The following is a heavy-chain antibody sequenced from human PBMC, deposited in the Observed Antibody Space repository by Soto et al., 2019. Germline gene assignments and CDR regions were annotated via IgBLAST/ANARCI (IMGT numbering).Heavy chain of an antibody. V-gene: IGHV1-69*13. CDR2: IIPIFGTA. J-gene: IGHJ6*04. CDR3: ARDIVVVVSATADVDYYGMDV. CDR1: GGTFSSYA. Sequence: SVKVSCKASGGTFSSYAISWVRQAPGQGLEWMGGIIPIFGTANYAQKFQGRVTITADESTSTAYMELSSLRSEDTAVYYCARDIVVVVSATADVDYYGMDVWGKGTSVPVSS. D-gene: IGHD2-15*01.